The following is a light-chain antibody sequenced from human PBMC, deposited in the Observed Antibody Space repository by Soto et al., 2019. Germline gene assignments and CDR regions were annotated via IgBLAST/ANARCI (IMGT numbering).Light chain of an antibody. J-gene: IGKJ4*01. V-gene: IGKV1-33*01. CDR1: QDISKF. CDR2: DAS. Sequence: DIQMXQSPSSLSAXVXDRVTITCQASQDISKFLNWYQLKPGKAPRLLIFDASSVETGVPSRFSGSGSGTHFTFTIDSLQAEDLATYYCQQYEDLPLTFGGGTTVEI. CDR3: QQYEDLPLT.